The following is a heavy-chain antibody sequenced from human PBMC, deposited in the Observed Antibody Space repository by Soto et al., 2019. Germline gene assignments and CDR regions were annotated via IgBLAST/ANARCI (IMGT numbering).Heavy chain of an antibody. Sequence: QVQLVQSGAEVKKPGSSVKVSCKASGGTFSSYTISWVRQAPGQGLEWMGRIIPILGIANYAQEFQGRVTITADKSTSTAYMELGSLRSEDTAVYYCAYFKGGDCSGGSCYLGYFDYWGQGTPVTVSS. CDR2: IIPILGIA. CDR1: GGTFSSYT. V-gene: IGHV1-69*02. CDR3: AYFKGGDCSGGSCYLGYFDY. J-gene: IGHJ4*02. D-gene: IGHD2-15*01.